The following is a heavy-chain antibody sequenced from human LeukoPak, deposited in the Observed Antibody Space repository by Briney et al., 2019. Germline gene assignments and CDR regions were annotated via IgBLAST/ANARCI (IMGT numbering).Heavy chain of an antibody. CDR2: IYNSGST. D-gene: IGHD1-26*01. V-gene: IGHV4-59*08. CDR3: ARTSGSYLVEYYFDY. CDR1: GGFISTYY. Sequence: SETLSLTCTVSGGFISTYYWSWIRQPPGKGLEWIGYIYNSGSTNYNPSLKSRVTISVDTSKNQFSLKLSSVTAADTAVYYCARTSGSYLVEYYFDYWGQGTLVTVSS. J-gene: IGHJ4*02.